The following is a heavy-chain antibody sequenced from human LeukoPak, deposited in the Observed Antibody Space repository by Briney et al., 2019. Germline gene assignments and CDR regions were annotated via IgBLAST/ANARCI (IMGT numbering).Heavy chain of an antibody. Sequence: ASVKVSCKASGYTFTGYYMHWVRQAPGQGLEWMGWINPNSGGTNYAQKFQGRVTVTRDTSISTACMELSRLRSDDTAVYYCAREYCSSTSCAYGDFDYWGQGTLVTVSS. V-gene: IGHV1-2*02. CDR3: AREYCSSTSCAYGDFDY. J-gene: IGHJ4*02. CDR1: GYTFTGYY. CDR2: INPNSGGT. D-gene: IGHD2-2*01.